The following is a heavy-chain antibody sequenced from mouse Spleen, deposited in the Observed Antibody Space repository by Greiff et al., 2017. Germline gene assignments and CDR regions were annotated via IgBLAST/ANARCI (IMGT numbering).Heavy chain of an antibody. J-gene: IGHJ4*01. CDR3: ARRDYYGIAMDY. CDR1: GYTFTSYW. D-gene: IGHD1-1*01. CDR2: IDPSDSYT. V-gene: IGHV1-50*01. Sequence: VQLQQSGAELVKPGASVKLSCKASGYTFTSYWMQWVKQRPGQGLEWIGEIDPSDSYTNYNQKFKGKATLTVDTSSSTAYMQLSSLTSEDSAVYYCARRDYYGIAMDYWGQGTSVTVSS.